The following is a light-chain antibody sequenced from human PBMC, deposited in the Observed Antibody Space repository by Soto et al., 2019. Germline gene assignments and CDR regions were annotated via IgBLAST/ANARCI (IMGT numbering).Light chain of an antibody. J-gene: IGLJ3*02. Sequence: QAVVTQPPSASGTPGQRVTISCSGSSSNIGTRYVYWYQQLPGTAPKLLIYRNDQRPSGVPDRFSGSKSGTSASLAISGLRSEDEAEYYCAAWDGSLSGRVFGGGTKVTVL. V-gene: IGLV1-47*01. CDR2: RND. CDR1: SSNIGTRY. CDR3: AAWDGSLSGRV.